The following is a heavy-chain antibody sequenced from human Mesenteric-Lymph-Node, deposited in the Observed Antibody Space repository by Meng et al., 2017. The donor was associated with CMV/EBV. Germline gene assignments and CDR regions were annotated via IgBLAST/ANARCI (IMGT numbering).Heavy chain of an antibody. J-gene: IGHJ6*02. CDR3: ARDIGCSSFSCYPYGMDV. V-gene: IGHV3-23*01. Sequence: GGSLRLSCAASGFTFSNYAMSWVRRAPGKGLEWVSALSASGLTTYYADSVKGRFTISRDNSKNTLYLQVNSLRAEDTAVYYCARDIGCSSFSCYPYGMDVWGQGTTVTVSS. CDR1: GFTFSNYA. D-gene: IGHD2-2*01. CDR2: LSASGLTT.